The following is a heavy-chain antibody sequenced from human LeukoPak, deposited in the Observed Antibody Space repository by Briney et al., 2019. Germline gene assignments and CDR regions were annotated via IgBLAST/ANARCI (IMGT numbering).Heavy chain of an antibody. CDR3: ARDIDTAPTHAFDI. D-gene: IGHD5-18*01. Sequence: GASVKVSCKASGGTFSSYAISWVRQGPGQGLEWMGGIIPIFGTANYAQKFQGRVTITTDESTSTAYMELSSLRSEDTAVYYCARDIDTAPTHAFDIWGQGTMVTVSS. J-gene: IGHJ3*02. CDR1: GGTFSSYA. V-gene: IGHV1-69*05. CDR2: IIPIFGTA.